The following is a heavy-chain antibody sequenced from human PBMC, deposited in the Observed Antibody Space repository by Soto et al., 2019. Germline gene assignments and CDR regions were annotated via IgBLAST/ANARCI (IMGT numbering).Heavy chain of an antibody. J-gene: IGHJ4*02. CDR3: ARDPGYSYGYN. V-gene: IGHV1-24*01. CDR2: FDTEDGET. D-gene: IGHD5-18*01. Sequence: ASVKVSCKVSGYTLTELSMHWVRQAPGKGLEWMGGFDTEDGETIYAQKFQGRVTITWDTSASTAYMELSSLSSEDTAVYYCARDPGYSYGYNWGQGTLVTVSS. CDR1: GYTLTELS.